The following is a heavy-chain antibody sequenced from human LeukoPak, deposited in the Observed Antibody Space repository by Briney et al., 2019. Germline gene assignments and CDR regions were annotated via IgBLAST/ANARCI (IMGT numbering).Heavy chain of an antibody. V-gene: IGHV1-2*06. CDR1: GYTFTAYY. D-gene: IGHD6-19*01. CDR2: IDANIGVT. J-gene: IGHJ4*02. Sequence: VAPVKVSCKASGYTFTAYYIHWVRQAPGQGLEWMGRIDANIGVTNYAQRFQDRVTMTRDMSINTAYMELSRLRSDDTAVYYCARGYSSGWNYFDYWGQGTLVTVSS. CDR3: ARGYSSGWNYFDY.